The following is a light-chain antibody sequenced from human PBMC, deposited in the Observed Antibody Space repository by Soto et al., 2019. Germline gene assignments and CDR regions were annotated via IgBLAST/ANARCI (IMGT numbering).Light chain of an antibody. V-gene: IGKV3-20*01. CDR2: DAS. Sequence: ENVLTQSPGTLSLSPGERATLSCRASQSVGNNLAWYQQRPGQAPTLLISDASSRATGIPDRFSGSGSGTDFTLTISRLEPEDFALYYCQQYGPSLITFXQGTRMEIK. CDR1: QSVGNN. J-gene: IGKJ5*01. CDR3: QQYGPSLIT.